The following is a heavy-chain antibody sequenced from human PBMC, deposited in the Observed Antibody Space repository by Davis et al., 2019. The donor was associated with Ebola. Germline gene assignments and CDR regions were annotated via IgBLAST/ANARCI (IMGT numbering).Heavy chain of an antibody. CDR3: ARDGAIFAPTQQLDY. CDR2: IIPILGIA. D-gene: IGHD3-3*01. Sequence: SVKVSCKASGYTFSSYTISWVRQAPGQGLEWMGRIIPILGIANYAQKFQGRVTITADKSTSTAYMELSSLRSEDTAVYYCARDGAIFAPTQQLDYWGQGTLVTVSS. CDR1: GYTFSSYT. J-gene: IGHJ4*02. V-gene: IGHV1-69*04.